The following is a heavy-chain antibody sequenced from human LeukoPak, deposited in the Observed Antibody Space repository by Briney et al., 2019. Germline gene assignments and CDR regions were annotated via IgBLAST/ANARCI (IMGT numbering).Heavy chain of an antibody. CDR2: ISSSGSTK. CDR3: AREAPGYGDHT. V-gene: IGHV3-48*03. CDR1: GLTFSSYE. J-gene: IGHJ5*02. D-gene: IGHD4-17*01. Sequence: GGSLRLSCAASGLTFSSYEMNWVRQAPGKGLEWVSYISSSGSTKYYADSVKGRFSISRDNAKKSLYLQMSSLRAEDTAVYYCAREAPGYGDHTWGQGTLVTVSS.